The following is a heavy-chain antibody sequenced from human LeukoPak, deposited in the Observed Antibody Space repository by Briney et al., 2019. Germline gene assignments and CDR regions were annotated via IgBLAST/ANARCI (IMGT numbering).Heavy chain of an antibody. J-gene: IGHJ4*02. CDR3: ARRVAEAGFHFDY. CDR1: GYSFTSYW. CDR2: IYPGDSDT. Sequence: GESLKISCQGSGYSFTSYWIGWVRQMPGKGLEWMGIIYPGDSDTRYSPSFQGQATISADKSISTAYLQWSSLKASDTAMYYCARRVAEAGFHFDYWGQGTLVTVSS. V-gene: IGHV5-51*01. D-gene: IGHD6-13*01.